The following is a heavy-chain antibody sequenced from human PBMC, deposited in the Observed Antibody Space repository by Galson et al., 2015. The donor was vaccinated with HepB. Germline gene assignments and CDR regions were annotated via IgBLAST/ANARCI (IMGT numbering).Heavy chain of an antibody. CDR1: GFTFSTYW. CDR2: INSDRSST. CDR3: ARARIAVAGFDY. J-gene: IGHJ4*02. Sequence: SLRLSCAASGFTFSTYWMHWVRQAPGKGLVWVSRINSDRSSTTYADSVKGRFTISRDNAKNTLYLQMNSLRAEDTAVYYCARARIAVAGFDYWGQGTLVTVSS. D-gene: IGHD6-19*01. V-gene: IGHV3-74*01.